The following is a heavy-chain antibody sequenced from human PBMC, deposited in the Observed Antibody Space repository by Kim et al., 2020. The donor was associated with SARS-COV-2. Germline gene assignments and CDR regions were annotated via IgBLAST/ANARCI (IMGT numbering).Heavy chain of an antibody. CDR2: TYYRSKWYN. J-gene: IGHJ4*02. V-gene: IGHV6-1*01. CDR1: GDTVSSDTAA. Sequence: SQTLSLTCAISGDTVSSDTAAWYWIRQSPSRGLEWLGRTYYRSKWYNDYAASVKGRITINPDTSKNQFSLQLSSVTPEDTAVYYCATNLYIAPTSQQRTDYWGQGTLVTVSS. CDR3: ATNLYIAPTSQQRTDY. D-gene: IGHD6-13*01.